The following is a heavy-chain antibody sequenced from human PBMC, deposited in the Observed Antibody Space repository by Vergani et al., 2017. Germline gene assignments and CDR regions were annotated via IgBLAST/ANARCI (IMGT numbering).Heavy chain of an antibody. V-gene: IGHV4-39*01. Sequence: QLQLQESGPGLVKPSETLSLTCTVSGGSISSSSYYWGWIRQPPGKGLEWIGSIYYSGSTYYNPSLKSRVTISVDTSKNQFSPKLSSVTAADTAVYYCASPMVRGVSRDAFDIWGQGTMVTVSS. J-gene: IGHJ3*02. D-gene: IGHD3-10*01. CDR2: IYYSGST. CDR1: GGSISSSSYY. CDR3: ASPMVRGVSRDAFDI.